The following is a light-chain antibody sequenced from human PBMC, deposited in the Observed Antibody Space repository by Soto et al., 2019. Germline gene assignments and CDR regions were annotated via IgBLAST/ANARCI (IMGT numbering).Light chain of an antibody. Sequence: EIVMTQSPATLSVAPGERATLSCRASQNIKSNLAWYQQKPGQAPRLLIYGPSSRATGIPARFSGSGSGTEFTLTISSLQFEDFAVYYCQQYNNWPLTFGGGTKVEIK. CDR3: QQYNNWPLT. J-gene: IGKJ4*01. V-gene: IGKV3-15*01. CDR2: GPS. CDR1: QNIKSN.